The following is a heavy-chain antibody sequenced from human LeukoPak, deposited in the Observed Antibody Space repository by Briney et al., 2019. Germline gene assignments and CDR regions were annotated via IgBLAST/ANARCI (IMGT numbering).Heavy chain of an antibody. CDR1: GSSFNSDS. CDR3: AKDKVAVAAKPQYFQH. D-gene: IGHD6-19*01. J-gene: IGHJ1*01. CDR2: ISSASTTI. Sequence: AGGSLRLSCVASGSSFNSDSMNWVRQAPAKGLEWISYISSASTTIYYADSVKGRFTISRDSAKNSLYLQMNSLRAEDTALYYCAKDKVAVAAKPQYFQHWGQGTLVTVSS. V-gene: IGHV3-48*04.